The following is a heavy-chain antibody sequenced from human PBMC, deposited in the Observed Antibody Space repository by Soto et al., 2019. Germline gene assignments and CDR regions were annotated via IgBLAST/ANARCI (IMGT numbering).Heavy chain of an antibody. J-gene: IGHJ5*02. D-gene: IGHD3-3*01. CDR1: GGSISSGDYY. CDR3: ARWWSGSRQGFDP. CDR2: IYYSGST. Sequence: QVQLQESGPGLVKPSQTLSLTCTVSGGSISSGDYYWSWIRQHPGKGLEWIGYIYYSGSTYYNPSLKRRFTISVDTSRNQFSLKLSSVTAADTAVYYCARWWSGSRQGFDPWGQGTLVTVPS. V-gene: IGHV4-31*03.